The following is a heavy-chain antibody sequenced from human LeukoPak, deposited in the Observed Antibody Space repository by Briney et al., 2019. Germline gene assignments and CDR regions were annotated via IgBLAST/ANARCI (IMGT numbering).Heavy chain of an antibody. V-gene: IGHV3-7*02. CDR3: ARGLGYSASGSYYGY. CDR1: GFTFCSHW. Sequence: GGSLRISCSASGFTFCSHWMSWVRPGPGKGVEWVANIKQDGSEKYYVDSVKGRFTISRDNAKNSMYLQMNSLRAEDTAVYYCARGLGYSASGSYYGYWGQGTLVTVSS. D-gene: IGHD3-10*01. J-gene: IGHJ4*02. CDR2: IKQDGSEK.